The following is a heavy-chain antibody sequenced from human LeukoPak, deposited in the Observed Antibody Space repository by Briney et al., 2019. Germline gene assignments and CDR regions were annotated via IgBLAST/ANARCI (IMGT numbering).Heavy chain of an antibody. Sequence: ASVKVSCKASGYSFTYNHIHWVRQAPGQGLEWMGWINPHSGDTNYTQKFQDRVTMIRDTSNRTVYMEVTRLRSDDTAVYYCVRDAPTSVYGMDVWGQGTTVTVSS. V-gene: IGHV1-2*02. CDR1: GYSFTYNH. D-gene: IGHD5/OR15-5a*01. J-gene: IGHJ6*02. CDR2: INPHSGDT. CDR3: VRDAPTSVYGMDV.